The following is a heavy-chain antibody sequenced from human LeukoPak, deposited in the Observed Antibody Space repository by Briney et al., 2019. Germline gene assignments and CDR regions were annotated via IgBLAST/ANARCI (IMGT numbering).Heavy chain of an antibody. CDR3: ARANDYGDPLPRYMDV. Sequence: SGTLSLTCAVSGDSITSSNWWSWVRQPPEKGLEWIGEIYHSGSTNYNPSLKSRATISVDKSKNQFSLKVNSVTAADTAVYYCARANDYGDPLPRYMDVWGKGTTVTVSS. V-gene: IGHV4-4*02. D-gene: IGHD4-17*01. CDR1: GDSITSSNW. CDR2: IYHSGST. J-gene: IGHJ6*03.